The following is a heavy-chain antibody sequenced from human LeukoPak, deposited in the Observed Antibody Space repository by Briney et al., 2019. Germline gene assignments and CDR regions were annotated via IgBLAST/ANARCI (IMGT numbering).Heavy chain of an antibody. CDR1: GFTFSSHA. V-gene: IGHV3-23*01. D-gene: IGHD2-15*01. Sequence: PGGSLRLSCAASGFTFSSHAMSWVRQAPGKGLEWVSGTSGSGGSTYYAGSAKGRFTISRDNSKNTLYLQMNSLRVEDTAVYYCAKNGGSQCYSHLDSWGQGTLVTVSS. CDR3: AKNGGSQCYSHLDS. CDR2: TSGSGGST. J-gene: IGHJ4*02.